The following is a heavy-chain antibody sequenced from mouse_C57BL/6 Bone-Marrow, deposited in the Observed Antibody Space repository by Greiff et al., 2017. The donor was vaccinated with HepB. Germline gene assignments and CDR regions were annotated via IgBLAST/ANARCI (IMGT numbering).Heavy chain of an antibody. V-gene: IGHV5-17*01. D-gene: IGHD2-12*01. CDR3: ARWGIVYFDV. CDR1: GFTFSDYG. J-gene: IGHJ1*03. Sequence: EVKLVESGGGLVKPGGSLKLSCAASGFTFSDYGMHWVRQAPEKGLEWVAYISSGSSTIYYADTVKGRFTISRDNAKNTLFLQMTSLRSEDTAMYYCARWGIVYFDVWGTGTTVTVSS. CDR2: ISSGSSTI.